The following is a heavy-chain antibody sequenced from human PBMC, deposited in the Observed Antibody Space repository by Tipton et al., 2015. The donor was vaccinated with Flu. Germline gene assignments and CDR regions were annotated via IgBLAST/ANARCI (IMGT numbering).Heavy chain of an antibody. CDR1: GGSFSGHY. CDR3: ARGCDYANAYLDY. D-gene: IGHD4-17*01. CDR2: INHSGSP. J-gene: IGHJ4*02. Sequence: LRLSCAVYGGSFSGHYWSWVRQPPGKGLEWIGEINHSGSPNYNPSLKSRVTISVDTSKNQFSLKVTSLTAADTAVYYCARGCDYANAYLDYWGQGTLVTVSS. V-gene: IGHV4-34*01.